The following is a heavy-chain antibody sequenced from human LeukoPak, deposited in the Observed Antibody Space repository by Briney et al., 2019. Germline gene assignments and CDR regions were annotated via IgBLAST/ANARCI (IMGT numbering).Heavy chain of an antibody. D-gene: IGHD4-23*01. CDR1: GYTLTELS. V-gene: IGHV1-24*01. CDR3: ATDRYYGGNSDPFDY. Sequence: ASVKVSCKVSGYTLTELSMHWVRQAPGKGLEWMGGFDPEDGETIYAQKFQGRVTMTEGTSTDTAYMELSSLRSEDTAVYYCATDRYYGGNSDPFDYWGQGTLVTVSS. J-gene: IGHJ4*02. CDR2: FDPEDGET.